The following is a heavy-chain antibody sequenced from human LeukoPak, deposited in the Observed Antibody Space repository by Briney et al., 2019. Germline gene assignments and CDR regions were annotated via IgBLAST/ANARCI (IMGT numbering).Heavy chain of an antibody. D-gene: IGHD6-13*01. CDR2: MNPNSGNT. J-gene: IGHJ4*02. V-gene: IGHV1-8*01. CDR1: GYTFTSYD. Sequence: ASVKVSCKASGYTFTSYDINWVRQATGQGLEWMGWMNPNSGNTGYAQKFQGRVTMTRNTSISTAYMELSSLRSEDTAVYYCARAAADPPQFDYWGQGTLVTVSS. CDR3: ARAAADPPQFDY.